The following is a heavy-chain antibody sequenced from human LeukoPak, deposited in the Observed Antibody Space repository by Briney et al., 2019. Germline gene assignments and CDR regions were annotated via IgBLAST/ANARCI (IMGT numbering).Heavy chain of an antibody. V-gene: IGHV3-23*01. CDR3: AKVGVSSGWYTFGFDY. CDR1: GFTFSSYA. D-gene: IGHD6-19*01. J-gene: IGHJ4*02. CDR2: ISGSGGST. Sequence: GGSLGLSCAASGFTFSSYAMSWVRQAPGKGLEWVSAISGSGGSTYYADSVKGRFTISRDNSKNTLYLQMNSLRAEDTAVYYCAKVGVSSGWYTFGFDYWGQGTLVTVSS.